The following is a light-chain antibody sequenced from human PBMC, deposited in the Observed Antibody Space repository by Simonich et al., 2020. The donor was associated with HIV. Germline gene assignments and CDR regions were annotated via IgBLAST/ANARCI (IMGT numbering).Light chain of an antibody. CDR1: QSVLSSSNNKNY. J-gene: IGKJ3*01. CDR2: WAS. CDR3: QQYYSAPVT. Sequence: DIVMTQSPDSLAVSLGERATINCKSSQSVLSSSNNKNYLAWYQQKPGQPPNLLIYWASTRESGVPDRFSGGGSGTDFTLTISSLQAEDVAVYYCQQYYSAPVTFGPGTKVDMK. V-gene: IGKV4-1*01.